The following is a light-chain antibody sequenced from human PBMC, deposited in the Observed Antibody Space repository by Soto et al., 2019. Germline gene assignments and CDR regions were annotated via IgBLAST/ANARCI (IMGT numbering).Light chain of an antibody. Sequence: EIETTQSPSTLSVSPGARPTPTCQASQSVSSNVAWYQQKPAQAPSLLIYDASNRPTDIPARVSGSGSGTDFTLTSSSLEPEDLAVYYCQQRSNWPITFGQGTRLKI. J-gene: IGKJ5*01. CDR1: QSVSSN. CDR2: DAS. CDR3: QQRSNWPIT. V-gene: IGKV3-11*01.